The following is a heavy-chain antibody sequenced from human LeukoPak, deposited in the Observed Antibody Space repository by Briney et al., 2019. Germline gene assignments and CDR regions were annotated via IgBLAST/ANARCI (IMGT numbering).Heavy chain of an antibody. CDR3: ARGSSNSSGWYMGNY. J-gene: IGHJ4*02. CDR1: GESFSGYY. V-gene: IGHV4-34*01. D-gene: IGHD6-19*01. Sequence: SETLSLTCAVYGESFSGYYWSWIRQPPGKGLEWIGEIHHSGSTNYNPSLKSRVTISVDTSENQFSLKLSSVTAADTAVYYCARGSSNSSGWYMGNYWGQGTLVTVSS. CDR2: IHHSGST.